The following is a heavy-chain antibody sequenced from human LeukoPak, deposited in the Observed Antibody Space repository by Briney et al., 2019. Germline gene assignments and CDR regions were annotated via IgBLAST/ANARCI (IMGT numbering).Heavy chain of an antibody. CDR2: MNRDGSEI. D-gene: IGHD5/OR15-5a*01. CDR1: GFTFSFYC. J-gene: IGHJ4*02. Sequence: GGSLRLSCAASGFTFSFYCMIWARQAPGKGLEWVANMNRDGSEINYVDSVRGRFTISRDHAKTSVYLQMNSLRAEDTAVYFCVRDLGFSTFDNWGQGTLVTVSS. CDR3: VRDLGFSTFDN. V-gene: IGHV3-7*01.